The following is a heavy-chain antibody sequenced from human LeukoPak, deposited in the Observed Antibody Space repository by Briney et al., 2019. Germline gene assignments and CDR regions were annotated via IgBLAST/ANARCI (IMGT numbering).Heavy chain of an antibody. J-gene: IGHJ4*02. V-gene: IGHV3-7*01. CDR2: IKQDGSEK. D-gene: IGHD1-1*01. CDR1: GFTFSSYW. CDR3: AKDFHDGFDY. Sequence: GGSLRLSCAASGFTFSSYWMSWVRQAPGKGLEWVANIKQDGSEKYYADSVKGRFTISRDNSKNTLYLQMNSLRAEDTAVYYCAKDFHDGFDYWGQGTLVTVSS.